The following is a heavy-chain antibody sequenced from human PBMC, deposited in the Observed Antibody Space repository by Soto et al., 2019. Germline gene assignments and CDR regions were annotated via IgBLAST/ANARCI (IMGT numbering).Heavy chain of an antibody. V-gene: IGHV1-69*13. CDR3: AKSGGFGEFEGYYAMDV. D-gene: IGHD3-10*01. Sequence: ASVKVSCKASGGTFSSYAISWVPQAPGQGLEWMGGIIPIFGTANYAQKLQGRVTITADESTSTAYMELSSLRSEDTAVYYSAKSGGFGEFEGYYAMDVWGQGTTVTGSS. J-gene: IGHJ6*02. CDR2: IIPIFGTA. CDR1: GGTFSSYA.